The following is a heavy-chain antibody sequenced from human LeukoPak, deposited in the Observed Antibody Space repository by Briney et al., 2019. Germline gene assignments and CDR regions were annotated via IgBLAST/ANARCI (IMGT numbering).Heavy chain of an antibody. J-gene: IGHJ4*02. D-gene: IGHD2-21*02. CDR1: GFTFTGYY. CDR3: GREGNELLSKNFDY. V-gene: IGHV1-2*02. Sequence: ASVKVSCKASGFTFTGYYIHWVRQAPGQGLEWMGYINPHSGGTSSPQKFQGRVTMTTDTSISAAYMELSSLISDDTAMYYCGREGNELLSKNFDYWGQGTLVTVSS. CDR2: INPHSGGT.